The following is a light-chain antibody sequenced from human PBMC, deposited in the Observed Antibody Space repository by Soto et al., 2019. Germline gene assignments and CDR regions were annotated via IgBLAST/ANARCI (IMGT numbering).Light chain of an antibody. CDR3: VLYMGGGLGL. J-gene: IGLJ3*02. CDR1: SGSVSSNYY. V-gene: IGLV8-61*01. Sequence: QAVVTQEPSLSVSPGGTVTLTCALTSGSVSSNYYPSWYQQTPGQPPRTLMYSSNNRFFGVPDRFSGSILGNKAALTITGAQADDEADYYCVLYMGGGLGLFGGGTKLTVL. CDR2: SSN.